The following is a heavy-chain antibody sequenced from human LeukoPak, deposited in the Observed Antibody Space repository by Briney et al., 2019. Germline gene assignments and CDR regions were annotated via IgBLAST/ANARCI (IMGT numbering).Heavy chain of an antibody. CDR2: ISASSAYM. J-gene: IGHJ4*02. CDR3: ARDFSETLGV. Sequence: GGSLRLSCAASGFTFSNYNMNWVRQAPGKGLEWVSSISASSAYMYYAASVKGRHTISRDNAKNSLYLQMNSLRAEDTAVYYCARDFSETLGVWGQGTLVTVSS. CDR1: GFTFSNYN. D-gene: IGHD3-10*01. V-gene: IGHV3-21*01.